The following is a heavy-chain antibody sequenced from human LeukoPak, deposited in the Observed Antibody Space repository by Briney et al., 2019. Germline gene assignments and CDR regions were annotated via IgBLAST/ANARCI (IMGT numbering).Heavy chain of an antibody. J-gene: IGHJ4*02. D-gene: IGHD2-2*01. CDR2: INPSSGST. V-gene: IGHV1-46*01. CDR3: ARDSRVVPAAGHHFDS. Sequence: ASVKVSCKASGYTFSSYHMHWVRQAPGQGLKWMGIINPSSGSTSYAQKFQGRVTMTRDTSTSTVYMELSSLRSEDTAVYYCARDSRVVPAAGHHFDSWGQGILVTVSS. CDR1: GYTFSSYH.